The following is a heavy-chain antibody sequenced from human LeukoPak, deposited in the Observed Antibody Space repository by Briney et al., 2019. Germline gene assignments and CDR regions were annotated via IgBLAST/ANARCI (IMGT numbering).Heavy chain of an antibody. CDR2: IRSKANSYAT. J-gene: IGHJ3*02. V-gene: IGHV3-73*01. CDR1: GFTFSGSA. D-gene: IGHD3-10*01. CDR3: TRLMVQGVNAFDI. Sequence: PGGSLRLSCAASGFTFSGSAMHWVRQASGKGLGWVGRIRSKANSYATAYAASVKGRFTISRDDSKNTAYLQMNSLKTEDTAVYYCTRLMVQGVNAFDIWGQGTMVTVSS.